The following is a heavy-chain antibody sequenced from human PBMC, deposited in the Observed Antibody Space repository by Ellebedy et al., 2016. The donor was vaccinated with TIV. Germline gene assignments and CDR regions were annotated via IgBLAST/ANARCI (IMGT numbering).Heavy chain of an antibody. D-gene: IGHD2-8*01. CDR1: GFTFNNYA. CDR3: VKLMGRQSSSKRRYFDY. Sequence: GGSLRLXCAASGFTFNNYAMAWVRQAPGKGLEWVSFISGSGAATFYADSVKDRFTTSRDNSKNTLYLQMNSLRAEDTAIYYCVKLMGRQSSSKRRYFDYWGQGTLVTVSS. V-gene: IGHV3-23*01. CDR2: ISGSGAAT. J-gene: IGHJ4*02.